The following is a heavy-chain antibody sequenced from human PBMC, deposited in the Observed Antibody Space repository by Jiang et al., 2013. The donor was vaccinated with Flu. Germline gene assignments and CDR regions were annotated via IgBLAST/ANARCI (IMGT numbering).Heavy chain of an antibody. D-gene: IGHD3-22*01. J-gene: IGHJ3*02. CDR2: ISSSSSTI. V-gene: IGHV3-48*02. Sequence: VQLLESGGGLVQPGGSLRLSCAASGFTFSSYSMNWVRQAPGKGLEWVSYISSSSSTIYYADSVKGRFTISRDNAKNSLYLQMNSLRDEDTAVYYCARENYDSSDNDAFDIWGQGTMVAVSS. CDR1: GFTFSSYS. CDR3: ARENYDSSDNDAFDI.